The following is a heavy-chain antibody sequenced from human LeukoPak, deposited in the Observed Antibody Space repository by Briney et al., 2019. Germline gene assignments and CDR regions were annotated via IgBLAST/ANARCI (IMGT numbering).Heavy chain of an antibody. V-gene: IGHV4-34*01. D-gene: IGHD3-22*01. J-gene: IGHJ6*03. CDR2: INHSGIT. CDR3: ASAYDISGYYYYMDV. Sequence: SETLSLTCGVYGGSYSDYYWSWIRQPPGKGLEWIGEINHSGITNYNPSLKSRVTISLDTSKNQFSLRLSSVTGADTALYYCASAYDISGYYYYMDVWGKGTTVTVSS. CDR1: GGSYSDYY.